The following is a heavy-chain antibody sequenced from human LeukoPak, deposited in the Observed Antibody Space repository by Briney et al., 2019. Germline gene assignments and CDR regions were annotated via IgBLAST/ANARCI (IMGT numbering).Heavy chain of an antibody. Sequence: ASVKVSCKVSGYTFTGYYMHWVRQAPGKGREWMGWINPNSGGTKYAQEFQGRVTMTRDTSIRTAYMALNRLISDDTAVYYCAKGVYIGYDSFDYRGQGTVVTVPS. CDR3: AKGVYIGYDSFDY. V-gene: IGHV1-2*02. CDR1: GYTFTGYY. J-gene: IGHJ4*02. D-gene: IGHD5-12*01. CDR2: INPNSGGT.